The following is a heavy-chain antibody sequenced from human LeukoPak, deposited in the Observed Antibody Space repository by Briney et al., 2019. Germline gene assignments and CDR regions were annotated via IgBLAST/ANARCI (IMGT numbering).Heavy chain of an antibody. V-gene: IGHV1-58*01. CDR2: IGVGGGNT. J-gene: IGHJ3*01. Sequence: SVKVSCKTSGFTFSRSAVQWVRQARGQGLEWIGWIGVGGGNTNYAQRVQDRVTITRDMSTRTAYMELSSLRSEDTAVYYCAAEIYGGNTDCCTFDFWGPGTPVTVSS. CDR3: AAEIYGGNTDCCTFDF. D-gene: IGHD4-23*01. CDR1: GFTFSRSA.